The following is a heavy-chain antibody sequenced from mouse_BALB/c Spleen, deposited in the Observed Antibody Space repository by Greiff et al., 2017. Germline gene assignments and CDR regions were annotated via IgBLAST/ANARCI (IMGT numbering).Heavy chain of an antibody. CDR1: GFNFTGTY. V-gene: IGHV14-3*02. J-gene: IGHJ3*01. Sequence: VQLQQSGAELVKPGASVKLSCTASGFNFTGTYLHWVPQRPEQGLEWIGRIDPANGNTKYDPKFQGQATITADTSSNTAYLQLSSLTSEDTAVYYCARGGYYDYDQFAYWGQGTLVTVSA. D-gene: IGHD2-4*01. CDR3: ARGGYYDYDQFAY. CDR2: IDPANGNT.